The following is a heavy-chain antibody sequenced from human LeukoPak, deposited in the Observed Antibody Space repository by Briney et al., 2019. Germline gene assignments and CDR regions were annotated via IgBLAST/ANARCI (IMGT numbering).Heavy chain of an antibody. D-gene: IGHD6-25*01. Sequence: PSETLSLTCTVSGDSISSGDYYWSWIRQPAGKGLEWIGRISSSGSTNYNPSLKSRVTISVDTSKNQFSLKLSSVTAADTAVYYCARVGRSSGIALIAYFDYWGQGTLVTVSS. CDR2: ISSSGST. J-gene: IGHJ4*02. CDR1: GDSISSGDYY. CDR3: ARVGRSSGIALIAYFDY. V-gene: IGHV4-61*02.